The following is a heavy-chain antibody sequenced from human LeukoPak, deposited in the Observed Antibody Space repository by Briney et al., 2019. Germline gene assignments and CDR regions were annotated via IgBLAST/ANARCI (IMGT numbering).Heavy chain of an antibody. V-gene: IGHV3-23*01. CDR2: ISGSGGGT. CDR1: GITLSNYG. CDR3: AKRGVVIRVILVGLHKEAYYFDS. D-gene: IGHD3-22*01. Sequence: GGSLRLSCAVSGITLSNYGMSWVRQAPGKGLEWVAGISGSGGGTNYADSVKGRFTISRDNPKNTLFLQMNNLRAEDTAVYFCAKRGVVIRVILVGLHKEAYYFDSWGQGALVTVSS. J-gene: IGHJ4*02.